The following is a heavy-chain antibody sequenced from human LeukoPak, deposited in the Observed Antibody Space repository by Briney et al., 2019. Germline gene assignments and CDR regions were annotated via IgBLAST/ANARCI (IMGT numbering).Heavy chain of an antibody. CDR3: AGGTYYDFWSGYPARFDY. V-gene: IGHV4-59*08. Sequence: SETLSPTCTVSGGSISSYYWSWIRQPPGKGLEWIGYIYYSGSTNYNPSLKSRVTISVDTSKNQFSLKLSSVTAADTAVYYCAGGTYYDFWSGYPARFDYWGQGTLVTVSS. CDR1: GGSISSYY. D-gene: IGHD3-3*01. CDR2: IYYSGST. J-gene: IGHJ4*02.